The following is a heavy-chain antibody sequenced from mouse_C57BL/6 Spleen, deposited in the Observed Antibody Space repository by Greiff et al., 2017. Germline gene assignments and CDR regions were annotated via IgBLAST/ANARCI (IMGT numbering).Heavy chain of an antibody. CDR1: GYTFTSYW. V-gene: IGHV1-52*01. J-gene: IGHJ4*01. CDR3: SRRSNLYYYAMDY. D-gene: IGHD2-5*01. CDR2: IDPSDSET. Sequence: QVQLQQPGAELVRPGSSVKLSCKASGYTFTSYWMHWVKQRPIQGLEWIGNIDPSDSETHYNQQFKDKATLPADKSSSTAYMQLSSLTSEDSAVYYYSRRSNLYYYAMDYWGQGTSVTVSS.